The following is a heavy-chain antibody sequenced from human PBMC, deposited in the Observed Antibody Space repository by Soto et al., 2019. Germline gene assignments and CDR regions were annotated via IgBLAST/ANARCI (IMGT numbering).Heavy chain of an antibody. CDR1: GGSVSGTSHY. CDR2: IDYSGST. CDR3: ARGGTSSRRAVAGYFHY. D-gene: IGHD1-7*01. J-gene: IGHJ1*01. V-gene: IGHV4-61*01. Sequence: QVQLQESGPGLVKPSETLSLTCSVSGGSVSGTSHYWNWIRQTPGKGLEWIGYIDYSGSTNYSPYLRSRVTISVDKAKPQFSLKLSSVTAADRAVYYCARGGTSSRRAVAGYFHYWGQGIQVTVSS.